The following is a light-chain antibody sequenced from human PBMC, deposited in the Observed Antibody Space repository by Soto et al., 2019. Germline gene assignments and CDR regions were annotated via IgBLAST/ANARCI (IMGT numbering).Light chain of an antibody. V-gene: IGKV4-1*01. CDR3: QQYYNTPLT. J-gene: IGKJ4*01. CDR2: WAS. Sequence: DIVMTQSPDSLAVSLGEGATINCRSSQSVLYSSNTKNYLTWYQQKPGQPPKLLIYWASTRESGVPDRFSGSGSETDFTLTISSLLAEDVAVYYCQQYYNTPLTFGGGTKVEIK. CDR1: QSVLYSSNTKNY.